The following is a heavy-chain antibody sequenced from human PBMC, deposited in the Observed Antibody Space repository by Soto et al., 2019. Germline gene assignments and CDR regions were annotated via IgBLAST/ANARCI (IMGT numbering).Heavy chain of an antibody. Sequence: PPQTLPLTRGVSGGSLRTEYRSWIRQPAGTGVEWIGCIYTSGSTNDNPPLKSRVTMSVDTSKSQFSLKLRSVTAAATPLYYCARERDCSGGSCSCNWFDPWGQGTQVTVS. CDR1: GGSLRTEY. CDR3: ARERDCSGGSCSCNWFDP. V-gene: IGHV4-4*07. J-gene: IGHJ5*02. CDR2: IYTSGST. D-gene: IGHD2-15*01.